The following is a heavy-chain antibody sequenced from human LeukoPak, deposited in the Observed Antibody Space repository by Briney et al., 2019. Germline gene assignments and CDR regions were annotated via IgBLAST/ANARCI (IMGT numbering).Heavy chain of an antibody. CDR1: GFTFSNYW. CDR3: ASTYGVITLDY. V-gene: IGHV3-7*01. CDR2: IKQDGSEK. Sequence: PGGSLRLSCAASGFTFSNYWMSWVRQAPGKGLEWVANIKQDGSEKYYVDSVKGRFTISRDNAKNSLYLQMNSLRAEDTAVYYCASTYGVITLDYWGQGTLVTVSS. D-gene: IGHD3-22*01. J-gene: IGHJ4*02.